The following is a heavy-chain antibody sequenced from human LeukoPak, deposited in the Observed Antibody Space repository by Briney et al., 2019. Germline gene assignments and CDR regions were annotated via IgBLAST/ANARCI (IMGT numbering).Heavy chain of an antibody. CDR1: GFTFSRYW. V-gene: IGHV3-23*01. J-gene: IGHJ4*02. D-gene: IGHD3-16*01. CDR3: AKDPRVMITFGGVYDY. CDR2: FSGSGGST. Sequence: PGGALRLSCAASGFTFSRYWMSWVRQAPGKGLEWVSAFSGSGGSTYYADSVKGRFTISRDNSKNTLYLQMNSLRAEDTAVYYCAKDPRVMITFGGVYDYWGQGTLVTVSS.